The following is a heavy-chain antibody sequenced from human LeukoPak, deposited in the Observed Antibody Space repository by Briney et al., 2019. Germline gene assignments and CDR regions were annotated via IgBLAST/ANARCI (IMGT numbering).Heavy chain of an antibody. CDR2: ISSSSSYI. CDR3: AGDGVISGSYYLPRGLLRGFDY. J-gene: IGHJ4*02. Sequence: PGGSLRLSCAASGFSFSNYGMNWVRQAPGKGLEWVSSISSSSSYIYYADSVKGRFTISRDNAKNSLYLQMNSLRAEDTAVYYCAGDGVISGSYYLPRGLLRGFDYWGQGTLVTVSS. D-gene: IGHD3-10*01. CDR1: GFSFSNYG. V-gene: IGHV3-21*01.